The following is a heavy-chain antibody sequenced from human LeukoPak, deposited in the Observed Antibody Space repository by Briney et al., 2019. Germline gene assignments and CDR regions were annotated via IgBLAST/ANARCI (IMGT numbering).Heavy chain of an antibody. V-gene: IGHV1-18*01. J-gene: IGHJ6*02. D-gene: IGHD2-2*02. Sequence: GASVKVSCKASGYTFTSYGISWVRQAPGQGLEWMGWISAYNGNTNYAQKLQGRVTMTTDTSTSTAYMELRSLRSDDTAVYYCAIMVVPAAIRYYYYGVDVWGQGTTVTVSS. CDR1: GYTFTSYG. CDR2: ISAYNGNT. CDR3: AIMVVPAAIRYYYYGVDV.